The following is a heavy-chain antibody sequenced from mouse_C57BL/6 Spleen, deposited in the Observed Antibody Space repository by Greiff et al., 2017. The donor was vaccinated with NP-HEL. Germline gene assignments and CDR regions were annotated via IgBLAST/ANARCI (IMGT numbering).Heavy chain of an antibody. J-gene: IGHJ4*01. D-gene: IGHD2-1*01. CDR1: GYTFTSYW. Sequence: QVQLKQPGAELVMPGASVKLSCKASGYTFTSYWMHWVKQRPGQGLEWIGEIDPSDSYTNYNQKFKGKSTLTVDKSSSTAYMQLSSLTSEDSAVYYCARSRGNYLNAMDYWGQGTSVTVSS. V-gene: IGHV1-69*01. CDR3: ARSRGNYLNAMDY. CDR2: IDPSDSYT.